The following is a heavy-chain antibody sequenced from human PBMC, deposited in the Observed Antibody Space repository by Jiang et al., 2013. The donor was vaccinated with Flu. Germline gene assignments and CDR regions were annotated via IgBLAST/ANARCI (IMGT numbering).Heavy chain of an antibody. J-gene: IGHJ3*01. Sequence: LLKPSETLSLICSVSGGSVITDDYYWSWIRQSPGKGLEWIGYVFDNGDTKYNPSLKSRITILVDKSKNQFSLRLPSVTAADTAVYYCARWHRINRGYSYESMTFDLWGQGTTVTVSS. D-gene: IGHD5-18*01. CDR2: VFDNGDT. V-gene: IGHV4-61*08. CDR3: ARWHRINRGYSYESMTFDL. CDR1: GGSVITDDYY.